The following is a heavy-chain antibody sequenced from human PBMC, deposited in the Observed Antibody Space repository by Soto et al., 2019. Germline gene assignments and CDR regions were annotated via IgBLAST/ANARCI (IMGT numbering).Heavy chain of an antibody. D-gene: IGHD3-16*02. J-gene: IGHJ3*02. Sequence: QVQLQQWGAGLLKPSETLSLTCAVHGGSFSGYYWSWIRQPPGKGLEWIGEINHSGSTNYNPSLKGRVTISVDTSKNQFSLKLSSVTAADTAVYYCRFGELSVDAFDIWGQGTMVTVSS. V-gene: IGHV4-34*01. CDR2: INHSGST. CDR1: GGSFSGYY. CDR3: RFGELSVDAFDI.